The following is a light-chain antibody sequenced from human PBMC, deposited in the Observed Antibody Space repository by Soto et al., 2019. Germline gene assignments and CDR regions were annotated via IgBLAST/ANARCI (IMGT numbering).Light chain of an antibody. CDR1: NIGSKS. CDR2: YDS. V-gene: IGLV3-21*04. J-gene: IGLJ1*01. Sequence: SYELPQPPSVSVAPGKTARITCGGNNIGSKSVHWYQQKPGQAPVLVIYYDSDRPSGIPERFSGSNSGNTATLTISRVEAGDEADYYCQVWDSSSDHPYVFGTGTKVTVL. CDR3: QVWDSSSDHPYV.